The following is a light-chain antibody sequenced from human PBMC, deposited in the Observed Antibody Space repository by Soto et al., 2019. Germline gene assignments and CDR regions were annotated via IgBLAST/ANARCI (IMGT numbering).Light chain of an antibody. V-gene: IGLV2-14*01. CDR3: SAYLSTSALG. CDR1: SSDIGTYNS. CDR2: EVS. J-gene: IGLJ3*02. Sequence: QSALTQPASVSGSPGQSITISCTGTSSDIGTYNSVSWYQHHPGKAPKLLIHEVSNRPSGVSNRFSGSKSGNTASLTISGLQTEDEADYYCSAYLSTSALGFGGGTKVTVL.